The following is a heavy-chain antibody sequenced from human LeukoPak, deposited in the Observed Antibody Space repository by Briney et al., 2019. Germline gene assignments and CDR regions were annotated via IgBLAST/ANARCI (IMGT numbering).Heavy chain of an antibody. J-gene: IGHJ4*02. CDR1: GFTFSSCG. D-gene: IGHD6-6*01. CDR2: ISGSDGGT. V-gene: IGHV3-23*01. CDR3: AKRGPIYTSSPGNYFDY. Sequence: GGSLRLSCAASGFTFSSCGMTWVRQAPGKGLEWVSSISGSDGGTYYADSVKGRFTISRDNSKNTLYLQMNSLRAEDTAIYYCAKRGPIYTSSPGNYFDYWSQGTLVTVSS.